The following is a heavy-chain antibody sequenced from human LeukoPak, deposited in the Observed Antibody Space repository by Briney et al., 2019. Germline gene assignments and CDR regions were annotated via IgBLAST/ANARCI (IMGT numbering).Heavy chain of an antibody. Sequence: GGSLRLSCAASGFTFSSYAMHWVRQAPGKGLEWVAVISYDGSNKYYADSVKGRFTISRDNSKNTLYLQMNSLRDEDTAVYYCARVTTGKGGNADYWGQGTLVTVSS. CDR1: GFTFSSYA. V-gene: IGHV3-30-3*01. J-gene: IGHJ4*02. CDR2: ISYDGSNK. CDR3: ARVTTGKGGNADY. D-gene: IGHD4-23*01.